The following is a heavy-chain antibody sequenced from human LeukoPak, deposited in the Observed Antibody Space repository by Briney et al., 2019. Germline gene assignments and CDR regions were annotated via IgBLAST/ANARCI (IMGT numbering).Heavy chain of an antibody. CDR1: GYNFTNYW. J-gene: IGHJ4*02. V-gene: IGHV5-51*01. CDR3: ARDLNWETY. Sequence: HGESLKISCKASGYNFTNYWIGWVRQMPGKGLEWVAIIYPADSYILYSPSFQGQVTISVDKSISTAYLQWNSLKASDTTIYYCARDLNWETYWGQGTLVTVSS. CDR2: IYPADSYI. D-gene: IGHD1-1*01.